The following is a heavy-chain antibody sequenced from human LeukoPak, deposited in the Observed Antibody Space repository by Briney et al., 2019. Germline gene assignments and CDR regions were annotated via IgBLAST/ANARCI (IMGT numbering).Heavy chain of an antibody. V-gene: IGHV4-34*01. J-gene: IGHJ4*02. CDR1: GGSFSGYY. Sequence: SETLSLTCAVYGGSFSGYYWSWIRQPPGKGLEWIGEINHSGSTNYNPSLKSRVTISVDTSKNQFSLKLSSVTAADTAVYYCARARRGRAESEFDYWGQGTLVTVSS. CDR3: ARARRGRAESEFDY. CDR2: INHSGST. D-gene: IGHD1-26*01.